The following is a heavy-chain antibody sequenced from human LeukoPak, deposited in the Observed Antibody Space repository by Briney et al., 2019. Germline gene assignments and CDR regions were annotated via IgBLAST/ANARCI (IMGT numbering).Heavy chain of an antibody. J-gene: IGHJ4*02. CDR2: IRYDGRNK. D-gene: IGHD6-6*01. CDR1: GFTFSSYG. Sequence: GSLRRSCAASGFTFSSYGMHWVRQAPGKGLEWVAFIRYDGRNKYYADSVKGRFTISRDNSKNTLYLQMNSLRAEDKAVYYCATDGAEYRSSFDYWGQGTLVTVSS. V-gene: IGHV3-30*02. CDR3: ATDGAEYRSSFDY.